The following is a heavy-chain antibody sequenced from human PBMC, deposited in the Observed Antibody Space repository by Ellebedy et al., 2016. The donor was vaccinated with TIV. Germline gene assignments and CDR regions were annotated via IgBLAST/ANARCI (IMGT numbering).Heavy chain of an antibody. J-gene: IGHJ1*01. CDR3: ARRYFDH. V-gene: IGHV3-7*01. CDR2: IKQDGSEK. Sequence: GGSLRLSXTASGFTFSSYWMHWVRQAPGKGLEWVANIKQDGSEKCYVDSVKGRFAISRDNAKNSLSLQMDYLRAEDTAVYYCARRYFDHWGQGTLVTASS. CDR1: GFTFSSYW.